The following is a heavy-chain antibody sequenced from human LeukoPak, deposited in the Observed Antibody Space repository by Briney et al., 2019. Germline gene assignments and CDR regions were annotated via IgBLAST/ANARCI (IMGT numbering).Heavy chain of an antibody. CDR3: ATVIPFWSGYPNWFDP. J-gene: IGHJ5*02. D-gene: IGHD3-3*01. V-gene: IGHV1-24*01. CDR2: FDPEDGET. CDR1: GYTITELS. Sequence: ASVKVSCKVSGYTITELSMHWVRQAPGKGLEWMGGFDPEDGETIYAQKFQGRVTMTEDTSTDTAYMELSSLRSEDTAVYYCATVIPFWSGYPNWFDPWGQGTLVTVSS.